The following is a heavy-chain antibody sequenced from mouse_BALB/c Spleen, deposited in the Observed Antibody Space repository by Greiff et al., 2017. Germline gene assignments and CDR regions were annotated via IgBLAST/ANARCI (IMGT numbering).Heavy chain of an antibody. J-gene: IGHJ4*01. V-gene: IGHV1S56*01. CDR3: ARGARATPEYAMDY. Sequence: QVQLQQSGPELVKPGASVRISCKASGYTFTSYYIHWVKQRPGQGLEWIGWIYPGNVNTKYNEKFKGKATLTADKSSSTAYMQLSSLTSEDSAVYFCARGARATPEYAMDYWGQGTSVTVSS. D-gene: IGHD3-1*01. CDR2: IYPGNVNT. CDR1: GYTFTSYY.